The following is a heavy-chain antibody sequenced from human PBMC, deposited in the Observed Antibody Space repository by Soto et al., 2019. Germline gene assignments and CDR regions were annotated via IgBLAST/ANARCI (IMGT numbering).Heavy chain of an antibody. J-gene: IGHJ3*02. CDR3: ARGLDDAFDI. V-gene: IGHV4-30-2*01. Sequence: SETLSLTCAVSGGSISSGGYSWSWIRQPPGKGLEWIGYIYHSGSTYYNPSLKSRVTISVDRSKNQFSLKLSPVTAADTAVYYCARGLDDAFDIWGQGTMVTVSS. CDR1: GGSISSGGYS. D-gene: IGHD3-3*01. CDR2: IYHSGST.